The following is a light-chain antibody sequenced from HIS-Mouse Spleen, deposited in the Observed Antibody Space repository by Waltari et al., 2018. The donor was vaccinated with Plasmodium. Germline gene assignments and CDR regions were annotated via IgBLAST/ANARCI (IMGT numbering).Light chain of an antibody. V-gene: IGLV3-1*01. Sequence: SYELTQPPSVSVSPGQTASIHCYGANLGDRYACWYQQKPGQSPVLVIYQDSKRPSGIPERFSGSNSGNTATLTISGTQAMDEADYYCQAWDSSTVVFGGGTKLTVL. CDR1: NLGDRY. CDR3: QAWDSSTVV. J-gene: IGLJ2*01. CDR2: QDS.